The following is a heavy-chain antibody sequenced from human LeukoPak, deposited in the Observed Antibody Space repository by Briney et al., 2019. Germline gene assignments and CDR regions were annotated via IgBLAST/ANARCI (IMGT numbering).Heavy chain of an antibody. CDR1: GYTFTGYY. CDR3: ARGWGFDYYGSGSYRYNWFGP. V-gene: IGHV1-2*02. CDR2: INPNSGGT. D-gene: IGHD3-10*01. J-gene: IGHJ5*02. Sequence: GASVKVSCKASGYTFTGYYMHWVRQAPGQGLEWMGWINPNSGGTNYAQKFQGRVTMTRDTSISTAYMELSRLRSDDTAVYYCARGWGFDYYGSGSYRYNWFGPWGQGTLVTVSS.